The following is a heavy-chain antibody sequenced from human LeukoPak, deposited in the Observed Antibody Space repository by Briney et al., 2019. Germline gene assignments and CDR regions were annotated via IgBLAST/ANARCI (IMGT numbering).Heavy chain of an antibody. CDR2: IYYSGNT. CDR1: GGSISIGDYY. J-gene: IGHJ5*02. V-gene: IGHV4-30-4*08. D-gene: IGHD2-2*01. CDR3: ASTNCSSAGCYGANWFDP. Sequence: PSETLSLTCTVSGGSISIGDYYWSWIRQPPGKGLEWIGYIYYSGNTFHYNPSLKSRVNISVDTSKNQFSLRLSSVTAVDTAVYYCASTNCSSAGCYGANWFDPWGQGTLVTVSS.